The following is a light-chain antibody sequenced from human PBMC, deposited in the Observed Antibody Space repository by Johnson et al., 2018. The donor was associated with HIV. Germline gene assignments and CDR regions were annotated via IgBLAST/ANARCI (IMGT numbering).Light chain of an antibody. V-gene: IGLV1-51*01. J-gene: IGLJ1*01. CDR3: GTWDSSLSAYV. CDR1: SSNIGNNY. CDR2: DNN. Sequence: QSVLTQPPSVSAAPGQKVTISCSGSSSNIGNNYVSWYQQLPETAPKLLIYDNNKRPSGIPDRISGSKSGTSATLGITGLQTGDEADYYCGTWDSSLSAYVVGTGTKVTVL.